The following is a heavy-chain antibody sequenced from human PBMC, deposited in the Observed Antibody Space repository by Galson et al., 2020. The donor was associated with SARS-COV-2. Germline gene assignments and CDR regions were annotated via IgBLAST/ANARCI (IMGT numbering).Heavy chain of an antibody. CDR3: ARLDHSGYYYSLDV. CDR2: LYPSGST. V-gene: IGHV4-30-2*01. Sequence: SETLSLTCAVSGGSLNSNGYSWSWIRQPPGKGLERLGYLYPSGSTYYNPSLESRVTISVDRSKNQFFLSLSSVTAADTAVYYCARLDHSGYYYSLDVWGQGTTVTVSS. J-gene: IGHJ6*02. CDR1: GGSLNSNGYS.